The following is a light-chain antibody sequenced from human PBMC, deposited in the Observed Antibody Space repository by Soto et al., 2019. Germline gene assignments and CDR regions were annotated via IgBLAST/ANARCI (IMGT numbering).Light chain of an antibody. Sequence: EVVFTQSPITRSFSSWERATLSCRASQSVSSNYLAWYQQKPGQSPRLLIYGASNRASGISDRFSGSGSGTEFTLTISSLQSEDFAVYYCQQYNNWPFVTFGQGTKVDIK. CDR1: QSVSSN. J-gene: IGKJ1*01. V-gene: IGKV3D-15*01. CDR3: QQYNNWPFVT. CDR2: GAS.